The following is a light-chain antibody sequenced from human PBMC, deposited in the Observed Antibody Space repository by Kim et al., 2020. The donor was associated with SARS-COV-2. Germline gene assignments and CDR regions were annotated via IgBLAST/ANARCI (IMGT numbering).Light chain of an antibody. V-gene: IGLV6-57*03. J-gene: IGLJ2*01. CDR2: EDS. Sequence: GNTLTIYCTRTSGNIAENYVKWYQQRPGSAPTIVIYEDSERPSGVPDRFSGSIDTSSSSASLTISGLKTEDEADYYCQSYDISNVIFGGGTQLTVL. CDR1: SGNIAENY. CDR3: QSYDISNVI.